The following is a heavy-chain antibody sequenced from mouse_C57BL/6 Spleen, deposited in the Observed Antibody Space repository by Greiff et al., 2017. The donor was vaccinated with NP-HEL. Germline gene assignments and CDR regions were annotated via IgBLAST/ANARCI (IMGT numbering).Heavy chain of an antibody. CDR1: GFTFSDYY. D-gene: IGHD2-2*01. CDR3: ARIYGYLYYFDY. Sequence: EVQVVESEGGLVQPGSSMKLSCTASGFTFSDYYMAWVRQVPEKGLEWVANINYDGSSTYYLDSLKSRFIISRDNAKNILYLQMSSLKSEDTATYYCARIYGYLYYFDYWGQGTTLTVSS. J-gene: IGHJ2*01. CDR2: INYDGSST. V-gene: IGHV5-16*01.